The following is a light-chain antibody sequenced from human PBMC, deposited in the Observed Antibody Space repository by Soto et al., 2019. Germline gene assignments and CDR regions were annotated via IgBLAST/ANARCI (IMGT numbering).Light chain of an antibody. CDR3: SSYSSSSTNVV. V-gene: IGLV2-14*01. CDR2: DVS. J-gene: IGLJ2*01. Sequence: QSALTQPASVSGSPGQSITISCTGTNSDVGGFKYVSRYQQHPGKAPKLMIYDVSNRPSGVSDRFSGSKSGNTASLTISGLQAEDEADYYCSSYSSSSTNVVFGGGTPLTVL. CDR1: NSDVGGFKY.